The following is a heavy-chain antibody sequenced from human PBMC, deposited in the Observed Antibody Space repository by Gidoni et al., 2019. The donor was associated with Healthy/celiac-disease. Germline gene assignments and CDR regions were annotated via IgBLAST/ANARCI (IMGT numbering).Heavy chain of an antibody. CDR3: ARDSYDFWSGYPHGWFDP. Sequence: QVQLQESGPGLVKPSETLSLPCTVSGGSHSSSDWSWIRQPAGKGLEWIGRIYTSGSTNYNPSLKSRVTMSVDTSKKQFSLKLSSVTAADTAVYYCARDSYDFWSGYPHGWFDPWGQGTLVTVSS. D-gene: IGHD3-3*01. J-gene: IGHJ5*02. CDR2: IYTSGST. CDR1: GGSHSSSD. V-gene: IGHV4-4*07.